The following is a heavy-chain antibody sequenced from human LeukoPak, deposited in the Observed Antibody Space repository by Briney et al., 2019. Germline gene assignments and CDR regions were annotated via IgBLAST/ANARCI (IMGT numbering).Heavy chain of an antibody. CDR1: GFNFSHNA. CDR2: ISFDGRVP. V-gene: IGHV3-30*15. Sequence: GGSLRLSCAASGFNFSHNAMHWVRQAPGKGLEWVAVISFDGRVPHSADSVKGRFTISRDNSKSTLYLQVSSLRPEDTAVYYCARQGPEWQLLFGFFDLWGRGTLVTDSS. CDR3: ARQGPEWQLLFGFFDL. J-gene: IGHJ2*01. D-gene: IGHD1-26*01.